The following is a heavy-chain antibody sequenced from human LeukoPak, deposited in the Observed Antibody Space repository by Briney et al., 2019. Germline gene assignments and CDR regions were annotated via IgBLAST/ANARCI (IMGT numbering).Heavy chain of an antibody. CDR3: AKDRHYMSSWYGAGDS. CDR1: GFTFSSYG. J-gene: IGHJ4*02. CDR2: IIGSGGST. Sequence: GGTLRLSCATSGFTFSSYGMSWVRQAPGKGLEWVSTIIGSGGSTYYADSVKGRFTISRDNSKNTSYLQINSLRAEDTAVYYCAKDRHYMSSWYGAGDSWGQGTLVTVSS. V-gene: IGHV3-23*01. D-gene: IGHD6-13*01.